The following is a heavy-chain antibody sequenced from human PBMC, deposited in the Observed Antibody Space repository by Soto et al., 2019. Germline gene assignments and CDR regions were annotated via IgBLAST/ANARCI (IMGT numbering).Heavy chain of an antibody. CDR3: ASEPPETPPDY. Sequence: QVQLVQSGADVKKPGASVKVSCKASGYTFSDYGVSWVRQAPGQGLEWMGWISSKNGNTNFAQKFRGRVTMTTDPSTSTVYMELRSLRPDDTAVYYCASEPPETPPDYWGQGTLVTVSS. CDR2: ISSKNGNT. CDR1: GYTFSDYG. J-gene: IGHJ4*02. V-gene: IGHV1-18*01.